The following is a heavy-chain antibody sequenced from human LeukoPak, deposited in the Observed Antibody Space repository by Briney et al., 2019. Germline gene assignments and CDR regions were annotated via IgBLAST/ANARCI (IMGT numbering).Heavy chain of an antibody. Sequence: SETLSLTCTVSGGSISSSSYYWGWIRQPPGKGLEWIGSIYYSGSTYYNPSLKSRVTISVDTSKNQFSLKLSSVTAADTAVYYCVHGGSGSYCFDYWGQGTLVTVSS. D-gene: IGHD3-10*01. CDR2: IYYSGST. CDR1: GGSISSSSYY. V-gene: IGHV4-39*07. J-gene: IGHJ4*02. CDR3: VHGGSGSYCFDY.